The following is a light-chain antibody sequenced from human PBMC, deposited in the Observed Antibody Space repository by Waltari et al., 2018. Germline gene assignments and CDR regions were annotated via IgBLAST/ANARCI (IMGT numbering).Light chain of an antibody. V-gene: IGLV2-23*02. J-gene: IGLJ3*02. Sequence: QSALTPPASVSGAPGQSIAISCATTTARIETNQVYSWYPRPPGKALKVIIYAVDKRPSAVADRFSGSRSGNTASLTISGLQAEDEADYYCCSYAGSSSNWVFGGGTKVTVL. CDR1: TARIETNQV. CDR2: AVD. CDR3: CSYAGSSSNWV.